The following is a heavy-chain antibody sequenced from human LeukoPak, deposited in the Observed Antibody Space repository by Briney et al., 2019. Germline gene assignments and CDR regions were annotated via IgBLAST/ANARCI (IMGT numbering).Heavy chain of an antibody. D-gene: IGHD6-19*01. V-gene: IGHV1-18*01. CDR1: GYTFTSYG. CDR2: ISAYNGNT. CDR3: AKSGTQWLVPASIDY. Sequence: ASVKVSCKASGYTFTSYGISWVRQAPGQGLEWMGWISAYNGNTNYAQKLQGRVTMTTDTSTSTAYMELRSLRAEDTAVYYCAKSGTQWLVPASIDYWGQGTLVTVSS. J-gene: IGHJ4*02.